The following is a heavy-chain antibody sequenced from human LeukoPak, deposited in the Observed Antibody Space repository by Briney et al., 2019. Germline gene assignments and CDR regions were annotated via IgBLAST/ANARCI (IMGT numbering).Heavy chain of an antibody. CDR1: GGSISSGDYY. J-gene: IGHJ3*02. V-gene: IGHV4-61*08. Sequence: PSETLSLTCTVSGGSISSGDYYWSWIRQPPGKGLEWIGYIYTSGSTNYNPSLKSRVTISVDTSKNQFSLKLSSVTAADTAVYYCARHGLYCSSTSCYSPDAFDIWGQGTMVTVSS. D-gene: IGHD2-2*01. CDR2: IYTSGST. CDR3: ARHGLYCSSTSCYSPDAFDI.